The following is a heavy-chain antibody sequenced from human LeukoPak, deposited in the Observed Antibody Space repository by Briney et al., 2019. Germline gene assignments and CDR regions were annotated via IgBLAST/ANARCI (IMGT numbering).Heavy chain of an antibody. D-gene: IGHD1-1*01. V-gene: IGHV4-39*01. Sequence: SETLSLTCSVSGGSMSSENEYWGWIRQTPGKGLEWIGSVNNTGSTDYNPSLKRRFSISIDTSKNQFSLKVTSVTAADTAVYYCARHILEEHWFDPWGLGTLVIVSS. CDR3: ARHILEEHWFDP. J-gene: IGHJ5*02. CDR2: VNNTGST. CDR1: GGSMSSENEY.